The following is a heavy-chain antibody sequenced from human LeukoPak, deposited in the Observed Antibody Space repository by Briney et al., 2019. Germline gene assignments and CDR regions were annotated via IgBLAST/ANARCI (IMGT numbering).Heavy chain of an antibody. CDR3: AREARSDYDYVWGSYLPVSYMDV. CDR2: IISIFGTA. V-gene: IGHV1-69*05. CDR1: GGTFSSYA. Sequence: SVKVSCKASGGTFSSYAIGWVRRAPGQGLEWMGRIISIFGTANYAQKFQGRVTITTDESTSTAYMELSSLRSEDTAVYYCAREARSDYDYVWGSYLPVSYMDVWGKGTTVTVSS. D-gene: IGHD3-16*02. J-gene: IGHJ6*03.